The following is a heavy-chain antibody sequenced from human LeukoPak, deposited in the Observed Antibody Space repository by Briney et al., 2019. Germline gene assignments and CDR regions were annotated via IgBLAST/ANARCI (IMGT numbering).Heavy chain of an antibody. CDR3: ARDNNYYGSGSYHDY. V-gene: IGHV4-4*07. Sequence: SETLSLTCTVSGGSISSYYWSWTRQPAGKGLEWIGRIYTSGSTNYNPSLKSRVTMSVDTSKNQFSLKLSSVTAADTAVYYCARDNNYYGSGSYHDYWGQGTLVTVSS. CDR2: IYTSGST. D-gene: IGHD3-10*01. J-gene: IGHJ4*02. CDR1: GGSISSYY.